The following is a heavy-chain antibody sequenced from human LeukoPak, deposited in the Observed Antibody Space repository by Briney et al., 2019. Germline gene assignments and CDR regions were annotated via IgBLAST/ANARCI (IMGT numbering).Heavy chain of an antibody. CDR2: ISYDGSNK. J-gene: IGHJ4*02. CDR1: GFTFSSYA. CDR3: ARDFQPGGSGTQPDY. Sequence: GGSLRLSCAASGFTFSSYAMHWVRQASGKGLEWVAVISYDGSNKYYADSVKGRFTISRDNSKNTLYLQMNSLRAEDTAVYYCARDFQPGGSGTQPDYWGQGTLVTVSS. V-gene: IGHV3-30-3*01. D-gene: IGHD6-25*01.